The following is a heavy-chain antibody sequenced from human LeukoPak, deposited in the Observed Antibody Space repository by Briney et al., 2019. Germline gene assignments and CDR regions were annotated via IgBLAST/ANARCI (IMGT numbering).Heavy chain of an antibody. CDR2: VSNSGST. V-gene: IGHV4-59*08. Sequence: SETLSLTCSVSGGSIRNYYWTWIRQPPGKGLEWIGHVSNSGSTKYNPSLKSRVTISIDTSKKHFSLKLSSVTAADTAVYYCASRAYYDSSGLDYWGQGILVTVSS. D-gene: IGHD3-22*01. CDR1: GGSIRNYY. J-gene: IGHJ4*02. CDR3: ASRAYYDSSGLDY.